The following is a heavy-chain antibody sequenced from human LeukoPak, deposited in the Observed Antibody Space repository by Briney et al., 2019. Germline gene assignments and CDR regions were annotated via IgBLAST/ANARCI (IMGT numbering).Heavy chain of an antibody. Sequence: QPGGSLRLSCAASRFTFSSYAMYWVSQAPGKGLEWVSAITGSGGSTYYADSVKGRFTISRDNPKNTLYLQMNSLRGEDTAVYYCVARVVNAATDIPYWGQGTLVTVSS. D-gene: IGHD2-15*01. J-gene: IGHJ4*02. CDR2: ITGSGGST. CDR1: RFTFSSYA. V-gene: IGHV3-23*01. CDR3: VARVVNAATDIPY.